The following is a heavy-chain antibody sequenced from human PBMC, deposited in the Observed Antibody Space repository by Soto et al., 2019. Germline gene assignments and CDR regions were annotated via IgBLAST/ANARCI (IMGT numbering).Heavy chain of an antibody. CDR2: INPNSGGT. CDR3: ARGAVYPLWYYGMDV. CDR1: GYTFTSYA. V-gene: IGHV1-2*04. D-gene: IGHD2-2*02. J-gene: IGHJ6*02. Sequence: ASVKVSCKASGYTFTSYAMHWVRQAPGQRLEWMGWINPNSGGTNYAQKFQGWVTMTRDTSINTAYMELSRLRSDDTAVYYCARGAVYPLWYYGMDVWGQGTTVTVSS.